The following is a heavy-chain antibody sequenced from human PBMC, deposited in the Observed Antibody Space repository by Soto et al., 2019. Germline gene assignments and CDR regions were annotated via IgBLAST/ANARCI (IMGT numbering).Heavy chain of an antibody. CDR2: IWYDGSNK. J-gene: IGHJ4*02. V-gene: IGHV3-33*01. Sequence: PGGSLRLSCAASGFTFSSYGMHWVRQAPGKGLEWVAVIWYDGSNKYYADSVKGRFTISRDNSKNTLYLQMNSLRAEDTAVYYCARDPGSGWYGIDYWGQGTLVTVSS. D-gene: IGHD6-19*01. CDR3: ARDPGSGWYGIDY. CDR1: GFTFSSYG.